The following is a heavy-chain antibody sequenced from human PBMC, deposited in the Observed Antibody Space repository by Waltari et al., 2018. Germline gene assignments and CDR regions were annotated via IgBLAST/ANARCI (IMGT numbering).Heavy chain of an antibody. V-gene: IGHV1-24*01. Sequence: QVQLVQSGAEVRKPGASVKVSCKVSGSSLRELSMQWVRQAPGKGLEWVGGLDPEDEETVDAQKFQGRVTMTEDTSTDTAYMELSSLRSDDTAVYYCTTDIMLRVFSNVWGQGTTVTVSS. D-gene: IGHD3-10*01. CDR2: LDPEDEET. CDR1: GSSLRELS. CDR3: TTDIMLRVFSNV. J-gene: IGHJ6*02.